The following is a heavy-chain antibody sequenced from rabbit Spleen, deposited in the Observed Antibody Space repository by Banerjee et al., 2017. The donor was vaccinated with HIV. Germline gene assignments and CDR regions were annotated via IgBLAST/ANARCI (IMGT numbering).Heavy chain of an antibody. CDR3: ARDLTSVIGWNFKL. CDR2: IDTGSSGFT. Sequence: QSLEESGGDLVKPGASLTLTCKASGIDVSSNSYMCWVRQAPGKGLEWIACIDTGSSGFTYFASWANGRFTISKTSSTTVTLQMTCLTAADTATYFCARDLTSVIGWNFKLWGQGTLVTVS. CDR1: GIDVSSNSY. D-gene: IGHD1-1*01. J-gene: IGHJ4*01. V-gene: IGHV1S40*01.